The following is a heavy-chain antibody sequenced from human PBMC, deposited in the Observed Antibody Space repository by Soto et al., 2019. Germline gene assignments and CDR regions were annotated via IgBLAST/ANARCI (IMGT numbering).Heavy chain of an antibody. CDR3: ARGEQLVHFDS. J-gene: IGHJ4*01. D-gene: IGHD6-6*01. Sequence: ASVKVSCEASGYIFPDYYVHWVRQAPGEGLEWMGRINPNGGGTNYAQKFEGWVTMTTDTSISTAYMELSRLNFDDTAVYYCARGEQLVHFDSWGQGTLVTVS. CDR1: GYIFPDYY. CDR2: INPNGGGT. V-gene: IGHV1-2*04.